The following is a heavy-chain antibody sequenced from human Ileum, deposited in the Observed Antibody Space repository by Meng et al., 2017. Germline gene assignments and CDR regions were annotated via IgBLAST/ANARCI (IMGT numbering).Heavy chain of an antibody. J-gene: IGHJ4*02. CDR1: GCSFSSDNYY. CDR3: ARERRHYYGSGSFDY. D-gene: IGHD3-10*01. V-gene: IGHV4-30-4*01. Sequence: QVQLQESGPGRVKPSQTLALTCSVSGCSFSSDNYYWTWIRQTPGKGLEWIGLTYYNGSPFYNPSLRSRVTISVDTSKDQFSLKLTSVTAADTAVYYCARERRHYYGSGSFDYWGQGILVTVSS. CDR2: TYYNGSP.